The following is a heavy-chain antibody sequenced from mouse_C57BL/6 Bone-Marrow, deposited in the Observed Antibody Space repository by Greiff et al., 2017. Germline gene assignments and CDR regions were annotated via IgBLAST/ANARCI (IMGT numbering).Heavy chain of an antibody. CDR3: ARSPYYYGSSFDY. V-gene: IGHV1-80*01. J-gene: IGHJ2*01. CDR2: IYPGDGDT. D-gene: IGHD1-1*01. Sequence: QVHVKQSGAELVKPGASVKISCKASGYAFSSYWMNWVKQRPGKGLEWIGQIYPGDGDTNYNGKFKGKATLTADTSSSTAYMQLSSLTSEDSAVYFCARSPYYYGSSFDYWGQGTTLTVSS. CDR1: GYAFSSYW.